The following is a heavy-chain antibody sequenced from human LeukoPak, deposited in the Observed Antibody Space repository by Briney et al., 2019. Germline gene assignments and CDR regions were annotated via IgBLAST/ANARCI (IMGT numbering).Heavy chain of an antibody. CDR2: ISSSSSYI. CDR3: ARDGRYSYVDY. Sequence: GGSLRLSCAASGFTFSDYYMSWIRQAPGKGLEWVSSISSSSSYIYYADSVKGRFTISRDNAKNSLYLQMNSLRAEDTAVYYCARDGRYSYVDYWGQGTLVTVSS. D-gene: IGHD5-18*01. CDR1: GFTFSDYY. J-gene: IGHJ4*02. V-gene: IGHV3-11*06.